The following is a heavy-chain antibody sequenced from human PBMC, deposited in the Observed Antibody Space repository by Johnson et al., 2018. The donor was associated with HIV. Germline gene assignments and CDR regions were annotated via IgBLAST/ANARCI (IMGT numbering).Heavy chain of an antibody. Sequence: VQLVESGGGVVQPGRSLRLSCASSGFTFSSYAMHWVRQAPGKGLEWVANIKQDGSEKYYVHSVKGRFTISRDNAKNSLYLQMNSLRAEDTAVYYCARDGPWLQSQRDAFDIWGQGTMVTVSS. CDR1: GFTFSSYA. CDR2: IKQDGSEK. J-gene: IGHJ3*02. CDR3: ARDGPWLQSQRDAFDI. D-gene: IGHD5-24*01. V-gene: IGHV3-7*01.